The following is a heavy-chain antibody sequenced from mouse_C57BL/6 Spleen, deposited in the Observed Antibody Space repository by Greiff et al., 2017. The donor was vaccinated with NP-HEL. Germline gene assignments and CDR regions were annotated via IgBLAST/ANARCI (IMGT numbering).Heavy chain of an antibody. D-gene: IGHD2-4*01. J-gene: IGHJ2*01. CDR3: ARGGYDYDGY. Sequence: QVQLQQSGPELVKPGASVKISCKASGYAFSSSWMNWVKQRPGKGLEWIGRIYPGDGDTNYNGKFKGKATLTADKSSSTAYMQLSSLTSEDSAVYFCARGGYDYDGYWGQGTTLTVSS. V-gene: IGHV1-82*01. CDR2: IYPGDGDT. CDR1: GYAFSSSW.